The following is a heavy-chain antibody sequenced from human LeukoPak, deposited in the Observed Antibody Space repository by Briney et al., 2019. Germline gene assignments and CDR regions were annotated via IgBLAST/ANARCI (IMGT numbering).Heavy chain of an antibody. CDR2: ISVYSGDT. V-gene: IGHV1-18*01. CDR3: ARDDGIGSGSYSFDY. Sequence: GASVKVSCKASGYTFNTYGISWVRQARGQGLEWMGWISVYSGDTKYAQKLQGRVTMTTDTSTSTAYMELRSLTSDDTAIYYCARDDGIGSGSYSFDYWGQGTLVTVSS. J-gene: IGHJ4*02. D-gene: IGHD3-10*01. CDR1: GYTFNTYG.